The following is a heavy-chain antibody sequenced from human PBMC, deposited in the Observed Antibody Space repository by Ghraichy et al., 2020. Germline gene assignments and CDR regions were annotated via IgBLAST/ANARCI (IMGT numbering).Heavy chain of an antibody. CDR1: GGSISSYY. V-gene: IGHV4-59*01. J-gene: IGHJ5*02. CDR3: ARDARVGGVAGTDWFDP. CDR2: IYYSGST. Sequence: SETLSLTCTVSGGSISSYYWSWIRQPPGKGLEWIGYIYYSGSTNYNPSLKSRVTISVDTSKNQFSLKLSSVTAADTAVYYCARDARVGGVAGTDWFDPWGQGTLVTVSS. D-gene: IGHD6-19*01.